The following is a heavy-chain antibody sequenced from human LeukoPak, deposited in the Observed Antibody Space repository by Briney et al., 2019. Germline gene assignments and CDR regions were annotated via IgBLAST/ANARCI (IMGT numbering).Heavy chain of an antibody. Sequence: SVKVSCKTSGGTFGSYAISWVRQAPGHGLEWMVRIIPILGITNYAQKFQGTVSFTADKSTSTAYMELSSLRSEDTAVYYCARDDYGDYGGFDPWGQGTLVTVSS. CDR1: GGTFGSYA. CDR3: ARDDYGDYGGFDP. CDR2: IIPILGIT. D-gene: IGHD4-17*01. J-gene: IGHJ5*02. V-gene: IGHV1-69*04.